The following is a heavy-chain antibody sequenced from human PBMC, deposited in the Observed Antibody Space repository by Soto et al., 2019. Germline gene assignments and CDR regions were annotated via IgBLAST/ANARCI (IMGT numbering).Heavy chain of an antibody. CDR1: GFTFDDYA. Sequence: ESGGGLVQPGRSLRLSCAASGFTFDDYAMHWVRRVPGKGLEWVSSISWNSNIIGYADSVKGRFTISRDNAKNSLYLQRNSLRPEDTALYYCAKGGPDGFCSGGRCYFDYWGQGTLVTVSS. CDR2: ISWNSNII. D-gene: IGHD2-15*01. J-gene: IGHJ4*02. V-gene: IGHV3-9*01. CDR3: AKGGPDGFCSGGRCYFDY.